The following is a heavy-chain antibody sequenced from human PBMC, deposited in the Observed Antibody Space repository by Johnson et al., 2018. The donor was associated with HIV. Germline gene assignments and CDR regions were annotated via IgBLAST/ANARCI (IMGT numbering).Heavy chain of an antibody. J-gene: IGHJ3*02. CDR2: ISSSGSTI. D-gene: IGHD3-10*01. CDR1: GFTVSSNE. V-gene: IGHV3-48*03. Sequence: VQLVESGGGLIQPGGSLRLSCAASGFTVSSNEMSWVRQAPGKGLEWVSYISSSGSTIYYADSVKGRFTISRDNAKNSLYLQLNSLRAEDTAVYYCARKGLVWFGWAFDIWGQGTMVTVSS. CDR3: ARKGLVWFGWAFDI.